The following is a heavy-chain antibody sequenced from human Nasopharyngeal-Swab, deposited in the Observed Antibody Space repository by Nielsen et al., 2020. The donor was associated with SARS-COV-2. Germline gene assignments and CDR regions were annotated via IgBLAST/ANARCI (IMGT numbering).Heavy chain of an antibody. Sequence: GSLRLSCAVYGGSFSAYDWSWIRQPPGKGLEWIGEINHSGNTNYNPSLKSRVTISLDTSKNQFSLKLSSVTAADTAVYYCARSVAGVSMIVVVLTGGSYHFDYWGQGTLVTVSS. CDR1: GGSFSAYD. V-gene: IGHV4-34*01. CDR3: ARSVAGVSMIVVVLTGGSYHFDY. CDR2: INHSGNT. J-gene: IGHJ4*02. D-gene: IGHD3-22*01.